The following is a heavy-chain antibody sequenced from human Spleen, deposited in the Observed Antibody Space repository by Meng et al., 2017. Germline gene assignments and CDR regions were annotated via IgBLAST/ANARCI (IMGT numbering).Heavy chain of an antibody. D-gene: IGHD6-13*01. CDR3: ARDVAAVVDWYFDL. J-gene: IGHJ2*01. V-gene: IGHV3-48*03. CDR1: GFTFSSYE. Sequence: GESLKISCAASGFTFSSYEMNWVRQAPGKGLEWVSYISSSGSTIYYADSVKGRFTISRDNSKNTLYLQMNSLRAEDTAVYYCARDVAAVVDWYFDLWGRGTLVTVSS. CDR2: ISSSGSTI.